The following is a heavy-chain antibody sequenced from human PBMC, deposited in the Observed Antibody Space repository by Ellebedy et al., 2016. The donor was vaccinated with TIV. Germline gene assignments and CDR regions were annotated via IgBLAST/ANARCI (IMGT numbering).Heavy chain of an antibody. J-gene: IGHJ4*02. CDR1: GGCFNSYY. CDR2: LTHTGRT. V-gene: IGHV4-59*13. D-gene: IGHD2-2*01. CDR3: ARSCSSSCWECLEY. Sequence: SETLSLXCTVSGGCFNSYYWTWIRQPPGKGLEWVGHLTHTGRTNYNPSLQSRVAISLDSSKTQFSLELNSVTAADTAVYFCARSCSSSCWECLEYWGQGVLVTVSS.